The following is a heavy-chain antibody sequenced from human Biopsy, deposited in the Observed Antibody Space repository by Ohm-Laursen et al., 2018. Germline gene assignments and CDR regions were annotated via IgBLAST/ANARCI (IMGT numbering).Heavy chain of an antibody. J-gene: IGHJ5*01. CDR2: IRARRRSL. CDR3: ATELLPPGVGGPWLES. Sequence: SLRLSCPASGVPLRGYAMTWVRPAPGPGLEWVSSIRARRRSLPSADSVPGRFPVSRDNAKNSLYLHLNSLRAADTAKYYCATELLPPGVGGPWLESWGQGISVTVSS. CDR1: GVPLRGYA. V-gene: IGHV3-21*06. D-gene: IGHD3-10*01.